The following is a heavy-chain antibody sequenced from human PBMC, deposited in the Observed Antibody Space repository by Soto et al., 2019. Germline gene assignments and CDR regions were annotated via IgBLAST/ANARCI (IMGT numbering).Heavy chain of an antibody. CDR1: GGSISSGGYY. J-gene: IGHJ4*02. CDR3: ARRDCSRAACPFDY. D-gene: IGHD2-2*01. Sequence: PSETLSLTCTVSGGSISSGGYYWSWIRQHPGKGLEWIGYIDYSGSTYYNPSLKSRVTISVDTSKNQFSLNLSSVTAADTAVYYCARRDCSRAACPFDYWGQGTLVTVSS. V-gene: IGHV4-31*03. CDR2: IDYSGST.